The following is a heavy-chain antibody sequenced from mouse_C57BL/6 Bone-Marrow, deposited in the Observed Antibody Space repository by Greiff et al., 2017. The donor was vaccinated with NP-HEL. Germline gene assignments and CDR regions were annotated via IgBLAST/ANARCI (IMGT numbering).Heavy chain of an antibody. CDR1: GYTFTSYG. CDR3: ARWGLWLRRRRWYFDV. CDR2: IYPRSGNT. J-gene: IGHJ1*03. D-gene: IGHD2-2*01. Sequence: VQLQQSGAELARPGASVKLSCKASGYTFTSYGISWVKQRTGQGLEWIGEIYPRSGNTYYNEKFKGKATLTADKSSSTAYMELRSLTSEDSAVYFCARWGLWLRRRRWYFDVWGTGTTVTVSS. V-gene: IGHV1-81*01.